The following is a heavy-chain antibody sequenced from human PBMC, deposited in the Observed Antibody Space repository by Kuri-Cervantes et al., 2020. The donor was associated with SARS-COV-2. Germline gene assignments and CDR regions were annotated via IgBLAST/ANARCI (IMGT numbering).Heavy chain of an antibody. J-gene: IGHJ5*02. Sequence: ASVKVSCKASGYTFTGYYMHWVRQAPGQGLEWMGWINPNSGGTNYAQKFQGRVTMTRDTSISTAYMELRSLRSDDTAVYYCARVLFVWELNNWFDPWGQGTLVTVSS. D-gene: IGHD1-26*01. CDR2: INPNSGGT. CDR3: ARVLFVWELNNWFDP. V-gene: IGHV1-2*02. CDR1: GYTFTGYY.